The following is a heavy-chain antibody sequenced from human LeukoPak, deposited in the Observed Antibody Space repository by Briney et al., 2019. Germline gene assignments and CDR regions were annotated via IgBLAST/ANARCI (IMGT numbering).Heavy chain of an antibody. J-gene: IGHJ4*02. CDR2: INAGNGNT. CDR3: ARAPPYDYVWGSPTYFDY. D-gene: IGHD3-16*01. V-gene: IGHV1-3*01. CDR1: GYTFTSYA. Sequence: ASVKVSCKASGYTFTSYAMHWVRQAPGQRLEWMGWINAGNGNTKYSQKFQGRVTITRDTSAGTAYMELSSLRSEDTAVYYCARAPPYDYVWGSPTYFDYWGQGTLVTVSS.